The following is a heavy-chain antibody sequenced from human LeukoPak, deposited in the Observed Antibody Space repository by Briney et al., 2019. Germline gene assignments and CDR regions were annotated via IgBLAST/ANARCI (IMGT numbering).Heavy chain of an antibody. V-gene: IGHV3-30*04. Sequence: PGRSLRLSCAASGFTFSSYAMHRVRQAPGKGLEWGAVISYDGSNKYYADSVKGRFTISRDNSKNTLYLQMNSLRAEDTAVYYCARELVVAADAFDIWGQGTMVTVSS. CDR2: ISYDGSNK. D-gene: IGHD2-8*02. J-gene: IGHJ3*02. CDR3: ARELVVAADAFDI. CDR1: GFTFSSYA.